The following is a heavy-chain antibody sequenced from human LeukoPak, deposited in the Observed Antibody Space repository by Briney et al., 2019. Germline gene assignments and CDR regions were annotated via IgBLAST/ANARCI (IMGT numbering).Heavy chain of an antibody. CDR1: GYSFTNYW. Sequence: GESLKISCKGSGYSFTNYWIGWVRQMPGKGLEWMGLIYPGDSDTKYSPPFQGQVTTSADKSISTAYLQWSSLKASDTAMYFCARHWDYGDYVGYYYGMDVWGQGTTVTVSS. V-gene: IGHV5-51*01. J-gene: IGHJ6*02. CDR2: IYPGDSDT. CDR3: ARHWDYGDYVGYYYGMDV. D-gene: IGHD4-17*01.